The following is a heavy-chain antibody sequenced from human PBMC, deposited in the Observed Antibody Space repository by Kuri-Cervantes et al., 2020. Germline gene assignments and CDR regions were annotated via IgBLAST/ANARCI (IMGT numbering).Heavy chain of an antibody. J-gene: IGHJ4*02. Sequence: GSLRLSCTVSGGSISSDNWSWIRQPPGKGLEWIGEINHRGSINYNPSLKSRVTISVDTSKNQFSLKLNSVTAADTAVYYCARDNFWSGPDYWGQGTLVTVSS. CDR2: INHRGSI. V-gene: IGHV4-34*01. CDR3: ARDNFWSGPDY. D-gene: IGHD3-3*01. CDR1: GGSISSDN.